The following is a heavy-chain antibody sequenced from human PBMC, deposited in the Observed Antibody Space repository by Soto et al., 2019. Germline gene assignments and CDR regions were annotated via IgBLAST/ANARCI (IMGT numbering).Heavy chain of an antibody. V-gene: IGHV1-3*01. J-gene: IGHJ4*02. D-gene: IGHD3-3*01. Sequence: ASVKVSCKASGYTFTLYAMHWVRQAPGQRLEWMGWINAANGNTKSSQKFQGRVTFTRDTSASTGYMELSTLNSADTAVYYCARDQRRDYDFWSGYSQGFDYWGQGTLVTVSS. CDR1: GYTFTLYA. CDR2: INAANGNT. CDR3: ARDQRRDYDFWSGYSQGFDY.